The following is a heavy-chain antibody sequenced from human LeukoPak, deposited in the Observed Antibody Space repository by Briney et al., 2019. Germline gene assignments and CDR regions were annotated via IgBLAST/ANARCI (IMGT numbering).Heavy chain of an antibody. J-gene: IGHJ6*03. Sequence: PGGSLRLSCAASGFTFSSYAMSWVRQAPGKGLEWVSAISGSGGSTYYADSVKGRFTISRDNSKNTLYLQMNSLRAEDTAVYYCAKGYSSSLYYYYYTDVWGKGTTVTVSS. CDR2: ISGSGGST. D-gene: IGHD6-6*01. CDR1: GFTFSSYA. CDR3: AKGYSSSLYYYYYTDV. V-gene: IGHV3-23*01.